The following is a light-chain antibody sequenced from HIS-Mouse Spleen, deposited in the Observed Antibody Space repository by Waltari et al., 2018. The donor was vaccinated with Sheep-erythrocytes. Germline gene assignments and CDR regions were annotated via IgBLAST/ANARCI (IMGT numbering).Light chain of an antibody. CDR2: EGS. CDR1: SSDVRSYNL. Sequence: QSALTQPASVYGSPGQSITISCTGTSSDVRSYNLVSWYQQHPGTAPKLLIYEGSKRPSGVSNRFSGSKSGNTASLTISGLQAEDEADYYCCSYAGSSTPWVFGGGTKLTVL. J-gene: IGLJ3*02. V-gene: IGLV2-23*01. CDR3: CSYAGSSTPWV.